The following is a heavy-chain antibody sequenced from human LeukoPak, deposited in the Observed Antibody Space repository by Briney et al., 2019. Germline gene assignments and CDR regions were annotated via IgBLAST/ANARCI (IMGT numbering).Heavy chain of an antibody. V-gene: IGHV1-18*04. Sequence: ASVKVCCKASGYTFTSYGISWVRQAPGQGLEWMGWISAYNGNTNYAQKLQGRVTMTTDTSTGTAYMELRSLRSDDTAVYYCARDFYDILTGEHWGQGTLVTVSS. D-gene: IGHD3-9*01. CDR3: ARDFYDILTGEH. CDR1: GYTFTSYG. CDR2: ISAYNGNT. J-gene: IGHJ1*01.